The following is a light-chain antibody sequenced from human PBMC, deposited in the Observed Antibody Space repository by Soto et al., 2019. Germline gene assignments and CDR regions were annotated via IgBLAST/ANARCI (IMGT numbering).Light chain of an antibody. V-gene: IGKV3-15*01. CDR1: ENIASD. CDR2: GAS. J-gene: IGKJ5*01. Sequence: ETVMTQSPAALSVSPGESATLSCRASENIASDLAWYQQKPGQAPRLLMFGASTRAAGIPARFSGSGSETEFTLTIRSLQSEDFAVYYCQQYNNWPSFGQGTRLEIK. CDR3: QQYNNWPS.